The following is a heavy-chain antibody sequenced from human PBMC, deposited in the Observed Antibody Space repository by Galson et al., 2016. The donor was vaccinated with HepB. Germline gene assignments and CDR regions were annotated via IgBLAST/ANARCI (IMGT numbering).Heavy chain of an antibody. D-gene: IGHD2-2*01. J-gene: IGHJ4*02. V-gene: IGHV3-23*01. Sequence: SLRLSCAASGLTFSSHAMTWVRQAPGKGLEWVSSASDSGGSTHYADSVKGRFTISRDNSKDTLYLQMNSLRAEDTAVYYCATDIVIVPPVAWMRRGYFFDYWGQGTLVTVSS. CDR2: ASDSGGST. CDR3: ATDIVIVPPVAWMRRGYFFDY. CDR1: GLTFSSHA.